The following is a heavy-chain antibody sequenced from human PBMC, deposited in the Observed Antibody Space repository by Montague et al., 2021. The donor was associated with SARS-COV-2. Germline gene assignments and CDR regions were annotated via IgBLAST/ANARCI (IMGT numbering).Heavy chain of an antibody. V-gene: IGHV4-4*02. CDR3: ARFFSSWTD. Sequence: SETLSLTCAVSGGSISSGNWWSWVRQPPGKGLEWIGEIYHSGSTXYNPSLKSRVTISLDKSKNQFSLNLSSATAADTAVYYCARFFSSWTDWGQGTLVTVFS. D-gene: IGHD6-13*01. CDR2: IYHSGST. J-gene: IGHJ4*02. CDR1: GGSISSGNW.